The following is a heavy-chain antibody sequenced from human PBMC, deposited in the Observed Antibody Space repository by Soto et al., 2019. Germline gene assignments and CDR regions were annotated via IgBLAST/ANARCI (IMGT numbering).Heavy chain of an antibody. CDR2: IWYDGSNK. D-gene: IGHD5-18*01. J-gene: IGHJ4*02. Sequence: GGSLRLSCAASGFTFSSYGVHWVRQAPGKGLEWVAVIWYDGSNKYYADSVKGRFTISRDNSKNTLYLQMNSLRAEDTAVYYCARDQGRGYNYGFDYWGQGTLVTVSS. V-gene: IGHV3-33*01. CDR1: GFTFSSYG. CDR3: ARDQGRGYNYGFDY.